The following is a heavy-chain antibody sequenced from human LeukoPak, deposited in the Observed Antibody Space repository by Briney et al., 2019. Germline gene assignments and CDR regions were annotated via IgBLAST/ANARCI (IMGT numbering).Heavy chain of an antibody. Sequence: SETLSLTCAVSGGSITGHYWNWIRQTPGMRLEWIGYTSYSRTTIYNSYFKGRATMSIDTSKNQLYLNLTSVTATDTAVYYCAKLGHSDGWYLGAFDIWGHGTTVIVS. V-gene: IGHV4-59*08. CDR2: TSYSRTT. CDR1: GGSITGHY. CDR3: AKLGHSDGWYLGAFDI. J-gene: IGHJ3*02. D-gene: IGHD6-19*01.